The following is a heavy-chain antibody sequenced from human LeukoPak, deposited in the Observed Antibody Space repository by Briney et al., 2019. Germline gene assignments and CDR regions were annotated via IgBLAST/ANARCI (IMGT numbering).Heavy chain of an antibody. CDR1: GGSISSGSYH. CDR3: ARSGDDYGDYSNAFDI. V-gene: IGHV4-61*02. CDR2: IYTSGST. Sequence: PSETLSLTCTVSGGSISSGSYHWSWIRQPAGKGLEWIGRIYTSGSTNYNPSLKSQVTISVDTSKNQFSLKLSSVTAADTAVYYCARSGDDYGDYSNAFDIWGQGTMVTVSS. J-gene: IGHJ3*02. D-gene: IGHD4-17*01.